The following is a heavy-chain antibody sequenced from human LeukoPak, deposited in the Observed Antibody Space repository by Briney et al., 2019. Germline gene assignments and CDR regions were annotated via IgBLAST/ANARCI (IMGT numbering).Heavy chain of an antibody. Sequence: GGSLRLSCAASGFTFSSYWMSWVRQAPGKGLEWVSVIYSGGSTYYADSVKGRFTISRDNSKNTLYLQMNSLRAEDTAVYYCAKSDTHDAFDIWGQGTMVTVSS. J-gene: IGHJ3*02. V-gene: IGHV3-53*01. CDR1: GFTFSSYW. CDR3: AKSDTHDAFDI. CDR2: IYSGGST. D-gene: IGHD2-15*01.